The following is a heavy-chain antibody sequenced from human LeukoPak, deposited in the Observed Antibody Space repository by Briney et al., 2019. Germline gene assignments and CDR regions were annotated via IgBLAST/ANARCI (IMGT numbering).Heavy chain of an antibody. V-gene: IGHV3-33*01. CDR3: ARDYYGSGSKSDY. J-gene: IGHJ4*02. CDR1: GFTFSSYG. CDR2: IWYDGSNK. Sequence: TGGSLRLSCAASGFTFSSYGMHWVRQAPGKGLEGVAVIWYDGSNKYYADSVKGRFTISRDNSKNTLYLQMNSLRAEDTAVYYCARDYYGSGSKSDYWGQGTLVTVSS. D-gene: IGHD3-10*01.